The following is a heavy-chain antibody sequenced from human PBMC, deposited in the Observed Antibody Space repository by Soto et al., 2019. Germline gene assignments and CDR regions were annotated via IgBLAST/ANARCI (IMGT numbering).Heavy chain of an antibody. J-gene: IGHJ6*02. CDR3: AADHTYYYDSSGSPAWYYGMDV. D-gene: IGHD3-22*01. Sequence: GASVKVSCKASGFTFTSSAVQWVRQARGQRLEFIGWIVVGSGNTNYAQKFQERVTITRDMSTSTAYMELSSLRSEDTAVYYCAADHTYYYDSSGSPAWYYGMDVWGQGTTVTVSS. V-gene: IGHV1-58*01. CDR2: IVVGSGNT. CDR1: GFTFTSSA.